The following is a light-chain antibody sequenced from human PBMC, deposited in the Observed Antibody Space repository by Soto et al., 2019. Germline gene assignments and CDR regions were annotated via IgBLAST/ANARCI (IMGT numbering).Light chain of an antibody. CDR2: AAS. J-gene: IGKJ2*01. CDR3: QQSYNTPYT. Sequence: DIQMTQSPSSLSASVGDRVTITCRASQSIGSNLNWYQQKPGKAPKLLIYAASSLQSGVPSRFSGSGSGTEFTLTISSLQPEDFATYYCQQSYNTPYTLGQGTKLEIK. CDR1: QSIGSN. V-gene: IGKV1-39*01.